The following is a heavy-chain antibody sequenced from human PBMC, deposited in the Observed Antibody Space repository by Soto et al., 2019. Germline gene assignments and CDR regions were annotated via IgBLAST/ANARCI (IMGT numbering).Heavy chain of an antibody. CDR3: ARGRGYCSGGSCFTFDY. D-gene: IGHD2-15*01. CDR1: GGSFSGYY. J-gene: IGHJ4*02. CDR2: INHSGST. Sequence: QVQLQQWGAGLLKPSETLSLTCAVYGGSFSGYYWSWIRQTPGKGLEWIGEINHSGSTNYNPSLKSRVTISVDTSKNQFSLKLSSVTAADTAVYYCARGRGYCSGGSCFTFDYWGQGTLVTVSS. V-gene: IGHV4-34*01.